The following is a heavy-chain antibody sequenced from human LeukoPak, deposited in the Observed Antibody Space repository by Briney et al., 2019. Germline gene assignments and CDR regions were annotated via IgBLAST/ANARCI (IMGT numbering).Heavy chain of an antibody. V-gene: IGHV5-51*01. D-gene: IGHD6-13*01. Sequence: GESLKISCKGSGYSFTSYWIGWVRQMPGKGQEWMGIIYPGDSDTRYSPSFQGQVTISADKSISTAYLQWSSLKASDTAMYYCARLGPGYISSWAIDYWGQGTLVTVSS. CDR3: ARLGPGYISSWAIDY. CDR1: GYSFTSYW. CDR2: IYPGDSDT. J-gene: IGHJ4*02.